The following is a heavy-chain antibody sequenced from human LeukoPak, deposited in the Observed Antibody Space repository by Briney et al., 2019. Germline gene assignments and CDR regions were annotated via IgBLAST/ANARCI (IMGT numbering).Heavy chain of an antibody. J-gene: IGHJ5*02. Sequence: SETLSLTCTVSGGSISSYSWSWIRQPPGKGLEWIGYIYYSGSTNYNPSLKSRLTISVDTSKNQFSLKLSSVTAADTAVYYCARSGVTALSWVDPWGQGTLVTVSS. CDR2: IYYSGST. CDR3: ARSGVTALSWVDP. CDR1: GGSISSYS. V-gene: IGHV4-59*08. D-gene: IGHD2-21*02.